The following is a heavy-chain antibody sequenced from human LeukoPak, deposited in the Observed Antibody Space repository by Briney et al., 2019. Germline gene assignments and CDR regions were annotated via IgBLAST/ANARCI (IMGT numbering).Heavy chain of an antibody. V-gene: IGHV4-34*01. D-gene: IGHD6-13*01. Sequence: PSETLSLTCAVYGGSFSGYYWSWIRQPPGKGLEWIGEINHSGSTNYNPSLKSRVTISVDTSKNQFSLKLSSVTAADTAVYYCARGRGAWYRRVYYYMDVWGKGTTVTVSS. CDR2: INHSGST. CDR1: GGSFSGYY. J-gene: IGHJ6*03. CDR3: ARGRGAWYRRVYYYMDV.